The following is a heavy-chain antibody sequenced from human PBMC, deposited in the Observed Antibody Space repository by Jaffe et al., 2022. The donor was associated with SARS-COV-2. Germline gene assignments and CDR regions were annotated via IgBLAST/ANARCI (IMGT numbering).Heavy chain of an antibody. CDR2: IYYSGST. CDR1: GGSISSSSYY. J-gene: IGHJ5*02. CDR3: ARRSDYYDSSGYGAWFDP. D-gene: IGHD3-22*01. Sequence: QLQLQESGPGLVKPSETLSLTCTVSGGSISSSSYYWGWIRQPPGKGLEWIGSIYYSGSTYYNPSLKSRVTISVDTSKNQFSLKLSSVTAADTAVYYCARRSDYYDSSGYGAWFDPWGQGTLVTVSS. V-gene: IGHV4-39*01.